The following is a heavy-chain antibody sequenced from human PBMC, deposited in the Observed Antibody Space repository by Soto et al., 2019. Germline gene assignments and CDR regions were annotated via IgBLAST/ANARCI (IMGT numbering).Heavy chain of an antibody. Sequence: SETLSLTCTVSGGSISSGGYYWSWIRQPPGKGLEWIGSIYYSGSTYYNPSLKSRVTISVDTSKNQFSLKLSSVTAADTAVYYCAKGGSGSYSDAFDIWGQGTMVTVSS. CDR2: IYYSGST. D-gene: IGHD3-10*01. CDR1: GGSISSGGYY. V-gene: IGHV4-39*01. CDR3: AKGGSGSYSDAFDI. J-gene: IGHJ3*02.